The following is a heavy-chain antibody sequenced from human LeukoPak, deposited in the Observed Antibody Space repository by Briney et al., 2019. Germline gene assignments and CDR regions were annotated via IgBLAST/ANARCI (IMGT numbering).Heavy chain of an antibody. D-gene: IGHD2-2*01. Sequence: PSQTLSLTCTVSGGSISSGGYYWSWIRQPPGKGLEWIGYIYRSGSTYYNPSLKSRVTISVDRSKNQFSLKLSSVTAADTAVYYCARDNIGQVPAAIDWFDPWGQGTLVTVPS. CDR3: ARDNIGQVPAAIDWFDP. CDR1: GGSISSGGYY. CDR2: IYRSGST. J-gene: IGHJ5*02. V-gene: IGHV4-30-2*01.